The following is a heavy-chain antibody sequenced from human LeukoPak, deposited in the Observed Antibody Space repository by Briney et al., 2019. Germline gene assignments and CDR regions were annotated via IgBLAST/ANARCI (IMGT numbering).Heavy chain of an antibody. J-gene: IGHJ4*02. D-gene: IGHD6-19*01. V-gene: IGHV3-33*06. CDR2: IWYDGSNK. CDR1: GFTFSSYG. CDR3: AKDRHSSGPAPYYFDY. Sequence: HPGGSLRLSCAASGFTFSSYGMHWVRQAPGKGLEWVAVIWYDGSNKYYADSVKGRFTISRDNSKNTLYLQMNSLRAEDTAVYYCAKDRHSSGPAPYYFDYWGQGTLVTVSS.